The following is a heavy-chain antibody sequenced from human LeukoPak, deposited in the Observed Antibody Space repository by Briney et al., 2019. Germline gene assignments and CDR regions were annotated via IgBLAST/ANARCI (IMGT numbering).Heavy chain of an antibody. CDR2: VNNDGSST. D-gene: IGHD2-8*02. CDR3: AKGGLLVTDY. V-gene: IGHV3-74*03. J-gene: IGHJ4*02. Sequence: QPGGSLRLSCAASGFIFSNYWMHWVRQAPGKGLVWVSRVNNDGSSTTYADSVKGRFTISRDNAKNTLYLQMDSLRAEDTAVYYCAKGGLLVTDYWGQGTLVTVSS. CDR1: GFIFSNYW.